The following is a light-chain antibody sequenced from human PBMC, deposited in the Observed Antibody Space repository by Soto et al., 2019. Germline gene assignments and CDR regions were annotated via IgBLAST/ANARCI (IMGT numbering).Light chain of an antibody. CDR2: DAS. CDR1: QDISNY. V-gene: IGKV1-33*01. Sequence: DIQMTQSPSSLSASVGDRVTITCRASQDISNYLNWYQQKPGKAPKLLIYDASNLETGVPSRFSGSGSGTDFTFTISSLQPEDIATYYCQQYDNPPFTFGPGTKVDIK. CDR3: QQYDNPPFT. J-gene: IGKJ3*01.